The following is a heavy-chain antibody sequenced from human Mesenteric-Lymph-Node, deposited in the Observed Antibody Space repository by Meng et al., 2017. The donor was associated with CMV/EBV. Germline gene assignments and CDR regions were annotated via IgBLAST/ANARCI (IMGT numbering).Heavy chain of an antibody. V-gene: IGHV4-39*01. D-gene: IGHD5-24*01. CDR1: GDSISTYF. Sequence: SETLSLTCTVSGDSISTYFWGWIRQPPGKGLEWIGSIYYSGSTYYNPSLKSRVTISVDTSKNQFSLKLSSVTAADTAVYYCARLGYKVYYYGMDVWGQGTTVTVSS. J-gene: IGHJ6*02. CDR3: ARLGYKVYYYGMDV. CDR2: IYYSGST.